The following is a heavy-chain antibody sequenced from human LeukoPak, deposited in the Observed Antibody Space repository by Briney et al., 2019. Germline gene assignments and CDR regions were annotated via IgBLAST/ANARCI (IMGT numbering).Heavy chain of an antibody. Sequence: SETLSLTCTGSGGSISSSSYYWGWIRQPPGRGLEWFGSIYYSGSTYYNPSLKSRVTISVDTSKNQFSLKLSSVTAADTAVYYCARHRLNSSSQLNRGFDYWGQGTLVTVSS. CDR3: ARHRLNSSSQLNRGFDY. CDR2: IYYSGST. J-gene: IGHJ4*02. CDR1: GGSISSSSYY. V-gene: IGHV4-39*01. D-gene: IGHD6-13*01.